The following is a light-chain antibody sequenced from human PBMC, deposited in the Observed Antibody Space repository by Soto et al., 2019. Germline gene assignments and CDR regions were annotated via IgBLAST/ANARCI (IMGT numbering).Light chain of an antibody. J-gene: IGKJ5*01. V-gene: IGKV3-20*01. Sequence: EIVLTQSPGTLSLSPGERATLSCRASQSVRSTYLAWYQQRPGQAPRLLVYAASTRATGIPDRFSGSGSGTDFTLTISRLEPEDFAVYYCQQYGRSLITFGQGTRLEIK. CDR3: QQYGRSLIT. CDR1: QSVRSTY. CDR2: AAS.